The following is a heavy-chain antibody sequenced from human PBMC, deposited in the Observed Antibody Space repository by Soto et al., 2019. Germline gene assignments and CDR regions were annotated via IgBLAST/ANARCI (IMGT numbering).Heavy chain of an antibody. J-gene: IGHJ4*02. D-gene: IGHD2-15*01. V-gene: IGHV3-21*06. CDR2: INDRSNYI. CDR1: GFSFSKYS. Sequence: PGGALRLSCAASGFSFSKYSMNWVRQAPGKGLEWVSSINDRSNYIYYADSVKGRFNIPRDNAINSLYLQMNSLRPDYTAVYYCASFPSCSSSTCLDYWGRGTLVTVSS. CDR3: ASFPSCSSSTCLDY.